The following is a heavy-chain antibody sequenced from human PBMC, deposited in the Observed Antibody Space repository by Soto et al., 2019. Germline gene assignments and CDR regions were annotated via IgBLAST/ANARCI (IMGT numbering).Heavy chain of an antibody. CDR1: GGSISSGGYY. D-gene: IGHD3-22*01. CDR2: IYYSGST. J-gene: IGHJ3*02. CDR3: ARSYFDYYDSSGPMAFDI. Sequence: SETLSLTCTVSGGSISSGGYYWSWIRQHPGKGLEWIGCIYYSGSTYYNPSLKSRVTISVDTSKNQFSLKLSSVTAADMAVYYCARSYFDYYDSSGPMAFDIWGQGTMVTVS. V-gene: IGHV4-31*03.